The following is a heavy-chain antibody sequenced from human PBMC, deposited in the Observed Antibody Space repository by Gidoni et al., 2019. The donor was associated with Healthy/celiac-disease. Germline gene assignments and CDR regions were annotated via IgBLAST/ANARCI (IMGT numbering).Heavy chain of an antibody. V-gene: IGHV3-9*01. J-gene: IGHJ6*02. CDR1: GFTFDDYA. D-gene: IGHD3-22*01. CDR3: AKDITGGDSSGYWRQGAYYYGMDV. CDR2: INWNSGSI. Sequence: EVQLVESGGGLVQPGRSLRLSCAASGFTFDDYAMHWVRQAPGKGLAWVSGINWNSGSIGYADSVKGRFTISRDNAKNSLYLQMNSLRAEDTAFYYCAKDITGGDSSGYWRQGAYYYGMDVWGQGTTVTVSS.